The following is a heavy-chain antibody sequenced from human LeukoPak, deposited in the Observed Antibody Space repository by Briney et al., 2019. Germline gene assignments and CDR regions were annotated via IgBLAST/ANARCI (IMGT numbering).Heavy chain of an antibody. CDR2: INPDGTTT. J-gene: IGHJ4*02. CDR3: VRIATVTTPDY. CDR1: GFTFRSYW. V-gene: IGHV3-74*01. Sequence: GGSLRLSCAASGFTFRSYWMHWVRQPLGKGLVWVSRINPDGTTTNYADSVKGRFTISRDNAKNTLYLQMNSLTVEDTALYYCVRIATVTTPDYWGQGTLVTVSS. D-gene: IGHD4-17*01.